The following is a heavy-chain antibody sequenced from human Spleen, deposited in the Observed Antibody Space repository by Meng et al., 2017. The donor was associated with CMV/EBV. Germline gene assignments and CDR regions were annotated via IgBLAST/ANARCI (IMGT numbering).Heavy chain of an antibody. CDR3: ARAGLGYCSVTSCYNDY. Sequence: GESLKISCATSGFTFNDYGMHWVRQAPGKGLEWVANIREDGSSKYYADPVKGRFTISRDNAKNSLFLQMSSLRAEDTAMYYCARAGLGYCSVTSCYNDYWGQGTLVTVSS. CDR1: GFTFNDYG. CDR2: IREDGSSK. J-gene: IGHJ4*02. D-gene: IGHD2-2*02. V-gene: IGHV3-7*01.